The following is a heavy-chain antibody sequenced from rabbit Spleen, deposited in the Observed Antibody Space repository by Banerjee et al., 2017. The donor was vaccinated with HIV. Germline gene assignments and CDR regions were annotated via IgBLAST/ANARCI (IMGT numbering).Heavy chain of an antibody. Sequence: QSLEESGGGLVKPGASLTLTCKASGFSFNSGYDMCWVRQAPGKGLEWIGCIYTGSGTTYYASWAKGRFTITKTSSTTVTLQLNSLTAADTATYFCARDRPGSDNFDLWGPGTLVTVS. J-gene: IGHJ4*01. V-gene: IGHV1S40*01. D-gene: IGHD3-1*01. CDR1: GFSFNSGYD. CDR2: IYTGSGTT. CDR3: ARDRPGSDNFDL.